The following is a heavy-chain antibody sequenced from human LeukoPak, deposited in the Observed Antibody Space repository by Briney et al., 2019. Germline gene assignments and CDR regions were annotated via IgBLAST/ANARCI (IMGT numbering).Heavy chain of an antibody. CDR1: GFTFSSYS. D-gene: IGHD2-21*01. CDR3: ARVSDSYSPYSAVPPPDY. Sequence: PGRSLRLSCAASGFTFSSYSMNWVRQAPGKGLEWVSSISSSSSYIYYADSVKGRFTISRDNAKNSLYLQMNSLRAEDTAVYYCARVSDSYSPYSAVPPPDYWGQGTLVTVSS. V-gene: IGHV3-21*01. J-gene: IGHJ4*02. CDR2: ISSSSSYI.